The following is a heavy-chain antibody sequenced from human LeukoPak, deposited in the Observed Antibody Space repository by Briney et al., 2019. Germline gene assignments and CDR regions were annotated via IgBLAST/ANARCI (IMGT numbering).Heavy chain of an antibody. CDR2: IKEDGSEK. J-gene: IGHJ5*02. CDR1: GFTFKNYW. D-gene: IGHD3-22*01. CDR3: ARDMLGYYDSSGYHEPAGP. Sequence: GGSLRLSCAASGFTFKNYWMSWVRQAPGKGLEWVANIKEDGSEKYYVDSVKGRFTISRDNAKNSLYLQMNSLRAEDTAVYYCARDMLGYYDSSGYHEPAGPWGQGTLVTVSS. V-gene: IGHV3-7*01.